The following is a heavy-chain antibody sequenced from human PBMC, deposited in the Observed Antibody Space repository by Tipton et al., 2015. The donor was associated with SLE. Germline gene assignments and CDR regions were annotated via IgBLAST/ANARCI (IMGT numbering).Heavy chain of an antibody. CDR1: GGSFSGYY. J-gene: IGHJ2*01. CDR2: IDHSGVT. Sequence: TLSLTCVAYGGSFSGYYWTWIRQPPGKGLEWIGDIDHSGVTHYNPSLKSRVTISRDTSGNHFSLNLNSVTAADTAVYYCARAEFSSNWYMYWHFDLWGRGTLVTVSS. CDR3: ARAEFSSNWYMYWHFDL. D-gene: IGHD6-13*01. V-gene: IGHV4-34*01.